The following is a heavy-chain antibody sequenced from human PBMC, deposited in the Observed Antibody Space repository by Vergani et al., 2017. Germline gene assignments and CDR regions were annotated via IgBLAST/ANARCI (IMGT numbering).Heavy chain of an antibody. CDR2: VSFRGDT. V-gene: IGHV4-59*02. J-gene: IGHJ4*02. Sequence: QVQLQESGPGLVKSSETLSLTCTVSGASVNSYYWSWIRQPLGKGLEWIGYVSFRGDTLYDPSVKGRMTISLNTSSNHFSLYLTSVTAADTAVYYCARSRIYYDAGSPDYWGQGTLVTVSS. CDR3: ARSRIYYDAGSPDY. D-gene: IGHD3-10*01. CDR1: GASVNSYY.